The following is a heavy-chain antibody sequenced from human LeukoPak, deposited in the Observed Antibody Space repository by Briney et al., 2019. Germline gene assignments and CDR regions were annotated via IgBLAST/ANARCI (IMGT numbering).Heavy chain of an antibody. CDR1: GFALCCYS. CDR2: NSRSRSYT. Sequence: GGSLRLSCAASGFALCCYSMNCVRQAPGKGLDLFSSNSRSRSYTYYADSERGRYTISKDNAKNSLYLQMNSLRAEDTAVDYCARGGTNFDYWGQGTLVTVSS. V-gene: IGHV3-21*01. CDR3: ARGGTNFDY. J-gene: IGHJ4*02. D-gene: IGHD1-26*01.